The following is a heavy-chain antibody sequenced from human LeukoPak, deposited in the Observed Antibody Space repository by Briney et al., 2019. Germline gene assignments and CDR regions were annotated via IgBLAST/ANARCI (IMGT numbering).Heavy chain of an antibody. CDR1: GGSISSGSYY. CDR3: ARDVSMLIDY. D-gene: IGHD2-8*01. V-gene: IGHV4-61*02. CDR2: IYTSGST. Sequence: SQTLSLTRTVSGGSISSGSYYWSWIRQPAGKGLEWIGRIYTSGSTNYNPSLKSRVTISVDTSKNQFSLKLSSVSAADTAVYYCARDVSMLIDYWGQGTLVTVSS. J-gene: IGHJ4*02.